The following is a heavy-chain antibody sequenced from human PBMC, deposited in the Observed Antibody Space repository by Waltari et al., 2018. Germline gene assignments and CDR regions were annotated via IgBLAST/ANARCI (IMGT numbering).Heavy chain of an antibody. V-gene: IGHV3-23*01. CDR1: GFIFSSYA. J-gene: IGHJ6*02. CDR3: AKRRMEVCSGGSCYSNYGMDV. CDR2: IRGSSGST. Sequence: EVQLLESGGGLVQPGGSLRLSCAVSGFIFSSYAMSWVRQAPGKGLEWVSAIRGSSGSTYYADSVKGRFTISRDNVKNTLYLQMNSLRAEDTAVYYCAKRRMEVCSGGSCYSNYGMDVWGQGTTVTASS. D-gene: IGHD2-15*01.